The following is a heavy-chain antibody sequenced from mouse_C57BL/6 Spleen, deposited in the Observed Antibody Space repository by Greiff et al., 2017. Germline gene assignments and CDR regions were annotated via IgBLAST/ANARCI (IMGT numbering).Heavy chain of an antibody. J-gene: IGHJ1*03. CDR3: ASYYYYGSSYWDFDV. Sequence: EVQLQQSGPELVKPGASVKISCKASGYTFTDYYMNWVKQSHGKSLEWIGDINPNNGGTSYTQKFKGKATLTVDKSSSTAYMELRSLTSEDSAVYDCASYYYYGSSYWDFDVWGTGTTVTAAS. CDR2: INPNNGGT. D-gene: IGHD1-1*01. CDR1: GYTFTDYY. V-gene: IGHV1-26*01.